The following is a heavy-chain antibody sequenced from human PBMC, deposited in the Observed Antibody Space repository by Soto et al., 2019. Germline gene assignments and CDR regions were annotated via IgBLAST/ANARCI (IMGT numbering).Heavy chain of an antibody. Sequence: QVPLVESGGGVVQPGRSLRLSCAASGFTFSSYDMHWVRQAPGKGLEWVAVISYDGSNKFYVDSVKGRFTISRDNSQHTLYLQMNSLRAADTAVYYCARAGVYGDSDAFEVWGQGTMVTVSS. CDR3: ARAGVYGDSDAFEV. CDR2: ISYDGSNK. J-gene: IGHJ3*01. V-gene: IGHV3-30*03. D-gene: IGHD4-17*01. CDR1: GFTFSSYD.